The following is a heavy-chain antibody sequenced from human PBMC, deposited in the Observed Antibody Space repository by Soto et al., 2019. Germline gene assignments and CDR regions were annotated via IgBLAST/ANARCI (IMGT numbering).Heavy chain of an antibody. CDR3: ARQRTSVVNKAYFDX. D-gene: IGHD2-21*01. CDR1: GDSISSISYY. J-gene: IGHJ4*02. Sequence: SETLSLTCTVTGDSISSISYYWGWIRQPPGKGLEWIGSIYYSGSTYNNPSLRSRVSMSIDTSKDQFSLKLKSVTAADTALYFCARQRTSVVNKAYFDXWGPGSLVTVSX. V-gene: IGHV4-39*01. CDR2: IYYSGST.